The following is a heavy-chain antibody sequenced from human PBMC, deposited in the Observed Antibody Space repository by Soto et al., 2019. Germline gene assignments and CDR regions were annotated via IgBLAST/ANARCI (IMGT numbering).Heavy chain of an antibody. CDR2: ISSNGDST. CDR1: GFTFSTYT. CDR3: VKSTYYYGPSDY. Sequence: GGSLRLSCSASGFTFSTYTMHWVRQAPGKGLQYVSAISSNGDSTYYADSVKGRFTISRDNSKNTLYLQMSSLRAEDTAVYYSVKSTYYYGPSDYWGQGTLVTVSS. J-gene: IGHJ4*02. D-gene: IGHD3-10*01. V-gene: IGHV3-64D*06.